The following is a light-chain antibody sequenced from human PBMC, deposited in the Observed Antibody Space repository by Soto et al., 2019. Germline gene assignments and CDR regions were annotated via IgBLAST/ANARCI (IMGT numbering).Light chain of an antibody. CDR1: QDISDY. Sequence: DIHLTQSRSFLSASVGDRVTITCRASQDISDYLAWYQQRPGKAPKLLIYAASTLQSGVPSRFSGSGSGTEFTLTISSLQPEDFATYSCQQLNSYPLTFGGGTKVDIK. J-gene: IGKJ4*01. V-gene: IGKV1-9*01. CDR3: QQLNSYPLT. CDR2: AAS.